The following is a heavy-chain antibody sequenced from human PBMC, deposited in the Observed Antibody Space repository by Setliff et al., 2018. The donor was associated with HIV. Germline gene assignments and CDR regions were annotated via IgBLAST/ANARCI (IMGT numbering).Heavy chain of an antibody. V-gene: IGHV4-30-2*05. J-gene: IGHJ6*02. CDR2: IYHSGST. CDR1: GGSISSGGYS. D-gene: IGHD5-18*01. CDR3: ARVGSVIQVTLFGMDV. Sequence: TLSLTCAVSGGSISSGGYSWNWIRQPPGKGLEWIGYIYHSGSTFYNPSLMSRVSISPDTSKNQFSLKLTSVTAADTAVYYCARVGSVIQVTLFGMDVWGQGTTVTVSS.